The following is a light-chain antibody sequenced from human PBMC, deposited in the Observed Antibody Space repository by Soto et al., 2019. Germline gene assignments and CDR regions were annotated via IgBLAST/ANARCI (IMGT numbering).Light chain of an antibody. Sequence: EIVLTQSPATLSLSPGERATLSCRASQSVSSYLAWYQQKPGQSPRLLIYDASNRATGIPVRFSCRGSGTDFTLTISSLEPEDFAVYYCQQRTNWPWTFGQGTKVEIK. V-gene: IGKV3-11*01. CDR3: QQRTNWPWT. CDR1: QSVSSY. CDR2: DAS. J-gene: IGKJ1*01.